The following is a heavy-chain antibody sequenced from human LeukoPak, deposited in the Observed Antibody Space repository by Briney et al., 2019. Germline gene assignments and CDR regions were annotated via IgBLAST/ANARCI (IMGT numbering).Heavy chain of an antibody. CDR2: IYSDNT. CDR1: GLTVSSNS. CDR3: ARRAGAYSHPYDY. Sequence: PGGSLRLSCTVSGLTVSSNSMSWVRQAPGKGLEWVLFIYSDNTHYSDSVKGRLTISRDNSKNTLYLQMNSLRAEDTAVYYCARRAGAYSHPYDYWGQGTLVTVSS. D-gene: IGHD4/OR15-4a*01. V-gene: IGHV3-53*01. J-gene: IGHJ4*02.